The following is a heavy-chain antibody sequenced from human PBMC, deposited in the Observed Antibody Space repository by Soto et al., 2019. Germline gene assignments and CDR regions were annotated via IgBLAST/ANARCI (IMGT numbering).Heavy chain of an antibody. CDR2: SSGSGGST. D-gene: IGHD5-12*01. CDR1: GFTFSSYA. V-gene: IGHV3-23*01. Sequence: GGSLRLSCAASGFTFSSYAMSWVRQAPGKGLEWVSASSGSGGSTYYADSVKGRFTISRDNSKNTLYLQMNSLRAEDTVVYYCAKGFRGWLRSVYYYYGMDVWGQGTTVTVSS. CDR3: AKGFRGWLRSVYYYYGMDV. J-gene: IGHJ6*02.